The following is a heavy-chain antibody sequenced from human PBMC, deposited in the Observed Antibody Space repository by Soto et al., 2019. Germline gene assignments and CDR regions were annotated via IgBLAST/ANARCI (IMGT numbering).Heavy chain of an antibody. Sequence: SETLSLTCTVSGGSISSSSYYWGWIRQPPGKGLEWIGSIYYSGSTYYNPSLKSRVTISVDTSKNQFSLKLSSVTAADTAVYYCARHDRFQYGDGGEWFDPWGQGTLVTVSS. D-gene: IGHD4-17*01. CDR1: GGSISSSSYY. CDR2: IYYSGST. J-gene: IGHJ5*02. CDR3: ARHDRFQYGDGGEWFDP. V-gene: IGHV4-39*01.